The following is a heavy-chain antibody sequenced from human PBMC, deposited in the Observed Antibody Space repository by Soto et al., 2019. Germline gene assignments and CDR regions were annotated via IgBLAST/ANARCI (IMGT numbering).Heavy chain of an antibody. J-gene: IGHJ4*02. CDR3: ARGLESATRFDY. V-gene: IGHV3-30-3*01. D-gene: IGHD1-1*01. CDR2: ISYDGSKK. Sequence: QVQVVESGGGVVQPGRSLKLSCVASGFTFSRYAMNWVRQAPGKGLEWVAVISYDGSKKYTADSVKGRVTIFRDNSKNTLYLQMNSLRLDDSSVYYCARGLESATRFDYWGQGTLVTVSS. CDR1: GFTFSRYA.